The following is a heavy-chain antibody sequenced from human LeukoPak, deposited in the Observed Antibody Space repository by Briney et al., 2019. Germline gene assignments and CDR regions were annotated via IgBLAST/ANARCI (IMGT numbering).Heavy chain of an antibody. V-gene: IGHV4-61*02. CDR2: IYTSGST. CDR1: GGSISSGSYY. J-gene: IGHJ5*02. Sequence: PSQTLSLTCTVSGGSISSGSYYWSWIRQPAGKGLEWIGRIYTSGSTNYNPSLKSRVTISVDTSKNQFSLKLSSVTAADTAVYYCARDLIAAAGTNWFDPWGQGTLVTVSS. D-gene: IGHD6-13*01. CDR3: ARDLIAAAGTNWFDP.